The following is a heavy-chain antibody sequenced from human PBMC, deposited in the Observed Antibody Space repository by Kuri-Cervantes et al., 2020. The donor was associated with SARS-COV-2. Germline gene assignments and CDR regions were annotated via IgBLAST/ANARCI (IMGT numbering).Heavy chain of an antibody. CDR2: IIPIFGIA. J-gene: IGHJ4*02. D-gene: IGHD3-10*01. CDR3: ARVTMVQGVGIDY. CDR1: GYTFTGYY. V-gene: IGHV1-69*10. Sequence: SVKVSCKASGYTFTGYYMHWVRQAPGQGLEWMGGIIPIFGIANYAQKFQGRVTITADKSTSTAYMELSSLRSEDTAVYYCARVTMVQGVGIDYWGQGTQVTVSS.